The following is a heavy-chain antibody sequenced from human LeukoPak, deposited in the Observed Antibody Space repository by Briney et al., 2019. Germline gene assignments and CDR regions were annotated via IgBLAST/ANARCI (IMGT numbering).Heavy chain of an antibody. CDR2: ISSSSSYI. CDR1: GFTFSSYS. D-gene: IGHD6-13*01. V-gene: IGHV3-21*01. Sequence: GGSLRLSCAASGFTFSSYSMNWVRQAPGKGLEWVSSISSSSSYIYYADSVKGRFTIARDNAKNSLYLQMNSLRAEDTAVYYCAREGGIAAATDAFDIWGQGTMVTVSS. J-gene: IGHJ3*02. CDR3: AREGGIAAATDAFDI.